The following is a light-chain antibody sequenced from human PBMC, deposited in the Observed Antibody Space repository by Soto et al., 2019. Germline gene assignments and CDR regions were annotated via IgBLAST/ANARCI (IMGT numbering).Light chain of an antibody. Sequence: DIQMTQSPSSLSASVGDRVTITCRASQTISHYLNWYRQQPGKAPKLLIYAASNLQSGVPSRFSGSGSGTEFTLTINSLHPEDFATYFCQQSSGAPYTFGQGTRLEIK. J-gene: IGKJ2*01. CDR3: QQSSGAPYT. CDR2: AAS. V-gene: IGKV1-39*01. CDR1: QTISHY.